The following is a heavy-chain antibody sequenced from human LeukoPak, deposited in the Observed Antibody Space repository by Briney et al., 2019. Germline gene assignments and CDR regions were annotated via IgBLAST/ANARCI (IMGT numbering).Heavy chain of an antibody. CDR1: GFTFISYA. V-gene: IGHV3-23*01. Sequence: GGSLRLSCAASGFTFISYAMSWVRQAPGKGLEWVSAICGSGGSTYYADSVKGRFTISRDNSKNTLYLQMNSLRAEDTAVYYCAKKADYDFWSGYSTLDYWGQGTLVTVSS. CDR2: ICGSGGST. J-gene: IGHJ4*02. CDR3: AKKADYDFWSGYSTLDY. D-gene: IGHD3-3*01.